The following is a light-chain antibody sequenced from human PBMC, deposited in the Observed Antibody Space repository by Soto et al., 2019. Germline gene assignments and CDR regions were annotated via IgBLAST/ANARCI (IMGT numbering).Light chain of an antibody. J-gene: IGLJ3*02. V-gene: IGLV2-14*01. CDR2: EVS. CDR3: SSYTSSSTRV. CDR1: SSDVGGYNY. Sequence: QSALTQPASVSGSPGQSITISCTGTSSDVGGYNYVSWYQQHPGKAPKLMIYEVSNRPSGVSNRFSGSKSGNTASLPISGLQAEDEADYYCSSYTSSSTRVFGGGTKVPVL.